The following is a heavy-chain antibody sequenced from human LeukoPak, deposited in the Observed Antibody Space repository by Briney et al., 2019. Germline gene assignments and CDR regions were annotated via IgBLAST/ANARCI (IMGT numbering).Heavy chain of an antibody. V-gene: IGHV3-30*12. Sequence: GGSLRLSCTASGFTFSRNGMHWVRQAPGKGLEWVAFIKRDESEKWYLNSVRGRFTISRDNSKNTLYLHMNSLRAEDTAVYYCARDNYDSSTPYYFDYWGQGTLVTVSS. CDR1: GFTFSRNG. CDR3: ARDNYDSSTPYYFDY. CDR2: IKRDESEK. D-gene: IGHD3-22*01. J-gene: IGHJ4*02.